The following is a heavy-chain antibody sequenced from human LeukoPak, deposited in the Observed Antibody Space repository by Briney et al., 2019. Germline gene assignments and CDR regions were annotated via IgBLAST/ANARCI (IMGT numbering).Heavy chain of an antibody. Sequence: PSETLSLTGTVSGGSISGYYWSWIRQPPGKGLEWIGYIYYSGSTNYNPSLKSRVTISVDTSKNQFSLKLSSVTAADTAVYYCARYSSSIHDAFDIWGQGTMVTVSS. CDR1: GGSISGYY. D-gene: IGHD6-13*01. CDR3: ARYSSSIHDAFDI. CDR2: IYYSGST. J-gene: IGHJ3*02. V-gene: IGHV4-59*01.